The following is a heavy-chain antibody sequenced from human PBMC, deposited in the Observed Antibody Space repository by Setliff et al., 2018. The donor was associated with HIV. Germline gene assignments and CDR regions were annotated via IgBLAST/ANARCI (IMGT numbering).Heavy chain of an antibody. Sequence: SETLSLTCTVSGVSINSGNYYWGWIRQPAGKRLEWIGRIYSSGNTNYNPSLKSRVTISADTSKNQFSLRLKSVTAAGTAVYYCARGGDGYNPGGGTFDHWGQGTLVTV. CDR1: GVSINSGNYY. V-gene: IGHV4-61*02. J-gene: IGHJ4*02. CDR3: ARGGDGYNPGGGTFDH. CDR2: IYSSGNT. D-gene: IGHD1-1*01.